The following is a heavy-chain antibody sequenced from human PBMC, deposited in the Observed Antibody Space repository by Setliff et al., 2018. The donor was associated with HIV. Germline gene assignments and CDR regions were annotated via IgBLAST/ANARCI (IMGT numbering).Heavy chain of an antibody. Sequence: AASVKVSCKASGYTFTSYGISWVRQAPGQGLEWMGWISAYNGNTNYAQKLQGRVTRNTATSTSTAYMELRSLRSDDTAVYYCARDMTTVTYNCFDPWGQGTLVTVSS. V-gene: IGHV1-18*01. CDR1: GYTFTSYG. CDR3: ARDMTTVTYNCFDP. CDR2: ISAYNGNT. D-gene: IGHD4-17*01. J-gene: IGHJ5*02.